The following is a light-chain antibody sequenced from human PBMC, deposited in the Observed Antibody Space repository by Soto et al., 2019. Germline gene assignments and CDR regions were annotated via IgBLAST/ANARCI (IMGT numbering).Light chain of an antibody. CDR3: QQYDRNEAT. Sequence: DIQMTQSPSTLSASVGDRNTITCRASQSISTWLASYQQKPGKAPKVLIYDASSSESGVPSRFSGSGSGTEFTLTISSLQPDDFATYYCQQYDRNEATFGQGTKVDIK. J-gene: IGKJ1*01. V-gene: IGKV1-5*01. CDR2: DAS. CDR1: QSISTW.